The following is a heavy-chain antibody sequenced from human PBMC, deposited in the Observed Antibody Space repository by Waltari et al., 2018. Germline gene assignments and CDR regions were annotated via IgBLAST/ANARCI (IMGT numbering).Heavy chain of an antibody. V-gene: IGHV4-34*01. CDR1: GGPSGGNT. CDR2: INHSGTT. J-gene: IGHJ4*02. Sequence: QVQLQQWGAGLLKPSETLSLTCAVYGGPSGGNTGSGSGRPPGKGREWIGEINHSGTTNSNPSLKSRVTISVDTSKNQFSLKLSSVTAADTAVYYCARGWARIAARFDYWGQGTLVTVSS. CDR3: ARGWARIAARFDY. D-gene: IGHD6-6*01.